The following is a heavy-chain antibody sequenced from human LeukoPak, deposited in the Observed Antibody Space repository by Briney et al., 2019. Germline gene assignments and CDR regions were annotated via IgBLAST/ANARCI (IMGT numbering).Heavy chain of an antibody. V-gene: IGHV1-2*02. D-gene: IGHD2-2*02. Sequence: GASVKVSCKASGYTFTGYYIHWVRQAPGQGLEWMGWINPNSGGTNYAQKFQGRVTMTRDTSISTAYMELSRLRSDDTAVYYCARVPYKYCSSTSCYKGAFDIWGQGTMVTVSS. CDR2: INPNSGGT. CDR1: GYTFTGYY. CDR3: ARVPYKYCSSTSCYKGAFDI. J-gene: IGHJ3*02.